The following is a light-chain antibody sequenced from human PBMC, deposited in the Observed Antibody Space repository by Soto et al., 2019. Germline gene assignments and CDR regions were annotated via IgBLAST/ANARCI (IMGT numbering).Light chain of an antibody. Sequence: QSVLTQPPSVSGAPGQRVTISCTGSSSNIGAGYDVHWYQQLPGTAPKVLIYADYNRPSGVPDRFSGSKSDTSASLAITGLEADDEADYYCQSYDSSLTGYVFGTGTKFTVL. CDR2: ADY. V-gene: IGLV1-40*01. CDR1: SSNIGAGYD. J-gene: IGLJ1*01. CDR3: QSYDSSLTGYV.